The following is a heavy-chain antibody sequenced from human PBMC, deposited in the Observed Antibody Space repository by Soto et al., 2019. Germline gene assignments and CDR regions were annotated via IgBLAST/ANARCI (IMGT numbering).Heavy chain of an antibody. J-gene: IGHJ4*02. D-gene: IGHD2-15*01. V-gene: IGHV3-30*18. CDR3: VKDQRYCSGGSCYTFDY. Sequence: PGGSLRLSCAASGFTFSTYGMHWVRQAPGKGLEWVAVISDDGRKTYYVDSVEGRFTISRDNPKNTLFLQMNSLRPEDTAVYYCVKDQRYCSGGSCYTFDYWGQGTPVTVS. CDR2: ISDDGRKT. CDR1: GFTFSTYG.